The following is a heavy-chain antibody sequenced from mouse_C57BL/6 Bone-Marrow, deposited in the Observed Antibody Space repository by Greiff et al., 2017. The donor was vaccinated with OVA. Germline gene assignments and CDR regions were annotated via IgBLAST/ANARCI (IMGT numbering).Heavy chain of an antibody. V-gene: IGHV7-1*01. CDR3: ARVTMDY. CDR1: GFTFSDFY. Sequence: EVQLMESGGGLVQSGRSLRLSCATSGFTFSDFYMDWVRQAPGKGLEWIAASRNKANDYTTEYSASVKGRFIVSRDTSQSILYLQMNALRDEDTGIYYCARVTMDYWGQGTSVTVSS. CDR2: SRNKANDYTT. J-gene: IGHJ4*01.